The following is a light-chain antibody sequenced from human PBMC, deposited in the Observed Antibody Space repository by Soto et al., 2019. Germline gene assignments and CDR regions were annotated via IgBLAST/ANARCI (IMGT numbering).Light chain of an antibody. J-gene: IGLJ1*01. V-gene: IGLV2-8*01. CDR1: SSDVGGYDY. Sequence: QSALTQPPSAPGSPGQSVTISCTGTSSDVGGYDYVSWYQQHPGKAPKLMIYEVTIRPSGVSDRFSGSKSGNTASLTVSGLQAADEADYYCSSYTGGNPSYVFGTGTKVTVL. CDR3: SSYTGGNPSYV. CDR2: EVT.